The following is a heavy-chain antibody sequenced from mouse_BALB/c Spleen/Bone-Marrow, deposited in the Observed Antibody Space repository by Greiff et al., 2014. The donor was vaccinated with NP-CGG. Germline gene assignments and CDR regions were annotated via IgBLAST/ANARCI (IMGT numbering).Heavy chain of an antibody. CDR1: GFTFSDYY. D-gene: IGHD4-1*01. V-gene: IGHV5-12*02. CDR2: ITKGGGST. CDR3: ARQLDYAMDY. Sequence: EVKLVESGGGLVQPGGSLKLSCATSGFTFSDYYMYWVRQTPEKRLEWVAYITKGGGSTYYPDIVKGRFTISRDNAKNTLYLQMSRLKSEDTAMYDCARQLDYAMDYWGQGTSVTVSS. J-gene: IGHJ4*01.